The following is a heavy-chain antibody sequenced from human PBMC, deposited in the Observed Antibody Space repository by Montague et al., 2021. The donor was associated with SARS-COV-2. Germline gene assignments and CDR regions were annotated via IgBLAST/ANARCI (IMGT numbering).Heavy chain of an antibody. J-gene: IGHJ3*02. V-gene: IGHV3-48*03. D-gene: IGHD3-16*02. CDR1: GFTFSNYD. CDR3: TRDYRGIVGDGLDI. Sequence: GSLRLSCAASGFTFSNYDMNWVRQAPGKGPEWISYISTSAYTTSYAGSVKGRFTISRDNGKNSLYLQMNSLRVEDTAVYYCTRDYRGIVGDGLDIWGQGTKVTVSS. CDR2: ISTSAYTT.